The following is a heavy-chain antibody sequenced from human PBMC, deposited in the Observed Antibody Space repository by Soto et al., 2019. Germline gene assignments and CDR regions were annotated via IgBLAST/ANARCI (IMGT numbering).Heavy chain of an antibody. D-gene: IGHD3-10*01. CDR3: ARASGPIWFGEPMWWFDP. V-gene: IGHV4-59*01. Sequence: TSETLSLTCTVSGGSISSYYWSWIRQPPGKGLEWIGYIYYSGSTNYNPSLKSRVTISVDTSKNQFSLKLSSVTAADTAVYYCARASGPIWFGEPMWWFDPWGQGTLVTVSS. CDR2: IYYSGST. J-gene: IGHJ5*02. CDR1: GGSISSYY.